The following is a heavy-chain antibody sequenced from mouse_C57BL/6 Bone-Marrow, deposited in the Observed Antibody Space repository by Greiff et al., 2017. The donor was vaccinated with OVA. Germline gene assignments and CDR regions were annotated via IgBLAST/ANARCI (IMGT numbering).Heavy chain of an antibody. CDR2: IYPGDGDT. Sequence: QVQLKESGAELVKPGASVKISCKASGYAFSSYWMNWVKQRPGKGLEWIGQIYPGDGDTNYNGKFKGKATLTADKSSSTAYMQLSSLTSEDSAVYFCAGSSLYYFDDWGQGTTLTVSS. J-gene: IGHJ2*01. CDR3: AGSSLYYFDD. V-gene: IGHV1-80*01. D-gene: IGHD1-1*01. CDR1: GYAFSSYW.